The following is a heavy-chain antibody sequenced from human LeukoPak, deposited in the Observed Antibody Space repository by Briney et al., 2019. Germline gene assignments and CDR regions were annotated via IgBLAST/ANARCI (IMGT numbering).Heavy chain of an antibody. D-gene: IGHD6-13*01. V-gene: IGHV1-46*01. J-gene: IGHJ4*02. CDR3: ARGSSPIAAAGTRGYYFDY. CDR1: GYTFTSYY. Sequence: ASVKVSCKASGYTFTSYYMHWVRQAPGQGLEWMGIINPSGGSTSYAQKFQGRVTMTRDTSTSTVYMELSSLRSEDTAVYYCARGSSPIAAAGTRGYYFDYWGQGTLVTVSS. CDR2: INPSGGST.